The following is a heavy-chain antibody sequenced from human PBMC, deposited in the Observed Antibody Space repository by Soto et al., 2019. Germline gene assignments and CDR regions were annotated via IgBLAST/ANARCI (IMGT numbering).Heavy chain of an antibody. CDR2: IKRKAHGGTT. Sequence: EVQLEESGGGLIKPGESLTLSCAASDFILSDAWMKWVRQAPGKGLEWGGRIKRKAHGGTTDYAAPLKGRLTILRDDSKNTLYLQMNSLQTEDTAMYYCASYRDSSGLRRYDYWGQGALVTVSS. CDR1: DFILSDAW. J-gene: IGHJ4*02. CDR3: ASYRDSSGLRRYDY. D-gene: IGHD3-22*01. V-gene: IGHV3-15*07.